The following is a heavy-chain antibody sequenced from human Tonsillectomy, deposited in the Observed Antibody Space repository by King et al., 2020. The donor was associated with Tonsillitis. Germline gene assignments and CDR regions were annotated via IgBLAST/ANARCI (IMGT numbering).Heavy chain of an antibody. CDR1: SYSFTDYS. CDR2: IDPSDGAT. Sequence: QLVQSGAELKKPGASLKISCKASSYSFTDYSVHWVRQAPGQGLECLGVIDPSDGATKKSQKFQGRVTMSWDTSTSTDYMELSSLRSEDTAVYFCARDLCSRSRWKGWGLLMDAGGKGTTVTVPS. V-gene: IGHV1-46*03. J-gene: IGHJ6*04. D-gene: IGHD3-16*01. CDR3: ARDLCSRSRWKGWGLLMDA.